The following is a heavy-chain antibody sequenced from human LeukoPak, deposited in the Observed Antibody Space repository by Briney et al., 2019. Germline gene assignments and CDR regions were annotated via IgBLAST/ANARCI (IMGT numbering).Heavy chain of an antibody. V-gene: IGHV4-4*07. J-gene: IGHJ4*02. CDR2: IYTSGST. CDR1: GGSISYYY. CDR3: ARGSTPHGWYVDDY. D-gene: IGHD6-19*01. Sequence: SETLSLTCTVSGGSISYYYWTWIRQPAGKGLEWIGRIYTSGSTSYNPSLKSRVTMSVDTSKNQFSLKLSSVTAADTAVYYCARGSTPHGWYVDDYWGQGTLVTVSS.